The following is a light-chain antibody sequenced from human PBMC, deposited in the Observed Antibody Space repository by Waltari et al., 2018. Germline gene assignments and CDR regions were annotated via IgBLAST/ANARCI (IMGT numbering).Light chain of an antibody. CDR2: DVS. Sequence: QSALTQPASVSGSPGQSITVSCIGTSNDIGSYNFVSCFQQHPGRAPKLMIYDVSERPLGVSTRFSGSKSGNTASLTISGLQAEDEADYYCFSYAGSNSFAFGGGTRVTVL. CDR1: SNDIGSYNF. V-gene: IGLV2-23*02. CDR3: FSYAGSNSFA. J-gene: IGLJ2*01.